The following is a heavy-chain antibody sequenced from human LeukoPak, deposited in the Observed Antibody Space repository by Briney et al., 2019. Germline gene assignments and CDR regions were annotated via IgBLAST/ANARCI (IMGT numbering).Heavy chain of an antibody. CDR3: ARECLVGWFDP. Sequence: ASVKVSCKSSGFTFTDEYIHWVRQAPGQGLEWMGWINPNSGGTNYAQKFQGRVTMTRDTSISTAYMELSRLRSDDTAVYYCARECLVGWFDPWGQGTLVTVSS. CDR1: GFTFTDEY. V-gene: IGHV1-2*02. J-gene: IGHJ5*02. CDR2: INPNSGGT. D-gene: IGHD6-19*01.